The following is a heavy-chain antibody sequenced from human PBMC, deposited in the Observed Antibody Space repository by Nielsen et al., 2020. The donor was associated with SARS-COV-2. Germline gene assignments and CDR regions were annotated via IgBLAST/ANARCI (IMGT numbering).Heavy chain of an antibody. D-gene: IGHD3-9*01. CDR3: AQTGYGDNDAFDI. J-gene: IGHJ3*02. Sequence: SETLSLTCTVSGDSVTSGSYFWSWIRQPPGKELEWIGYIYHTGSTFYNPSLKSRVTISVDTSKNQFSLKLSSVTAADTAVYYCAQTGYGDNDAFDIWGQGTMVTVSS. V-gene: IGHV4-61*01. CDR2: IYHTGST. CDR1: GDSVTSGSYF.